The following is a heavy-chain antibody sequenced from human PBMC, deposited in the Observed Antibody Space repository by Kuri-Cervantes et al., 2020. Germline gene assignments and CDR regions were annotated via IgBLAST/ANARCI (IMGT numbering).Heavy chain of an antibody. V-gene: IGHV3/OR16-10*01. Sequence: GESLKISCAASGFAFSSYALHWVRRAPGKGLEWVSAIGTGGDTYYADSVKGRFTISRDNSKNTLYLQMNSLRAEDTAVYYCARDGNYGWSPGYYGMDVWGQGTTVTVSS. D-gene: IGHD3-10*01. CDR3: ARDGNYGWSPGYYGMDV. CDR1: GFAFSSYA. J-gene: IGHJ6*02. CDR2: IGTGGDT.